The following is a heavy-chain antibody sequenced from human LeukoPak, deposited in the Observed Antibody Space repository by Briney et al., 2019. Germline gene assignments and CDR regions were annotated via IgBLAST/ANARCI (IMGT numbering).Heavy chain of an antibody. J-gene: IGHJ2*01. CDR2: LHSGGHT. D-gene: IGHD7-27*01. V-gene: IGHV3-53*01. CDR3: VRGLSGVSSWYFDL. CDR1: GFTISSNY. Sequence: KAGGSLRLSCAASGFTISSNYLSWVRQAPGKGLVWVSALHSGGHTFYADSVRGRFSISRDISKNALYLQMNNLGPEDTALYYCVRGLSGVSSWYFDLWGRGTLVSVS.